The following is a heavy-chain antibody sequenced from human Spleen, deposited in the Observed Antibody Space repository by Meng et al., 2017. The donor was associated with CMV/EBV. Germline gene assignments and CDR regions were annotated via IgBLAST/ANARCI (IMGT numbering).Heavy chain of an antibody. V-gene: IGHV4-34*01. CDR1: SFSGYY. D-gene: IGHD3-22*01. CDR3: ARDTVSYSDDRRRIYYYDY. J-gene: IGHJ4*02. CDR2: INHSGST. Sequence: SFSGYYGTWIRQPPGKGLEWIGEINHSGSTNYSPSLKSRVTISVDTSNNLFSLKLNSVTAADTAVYYCARDTVSYSDDRRRIYYYDYWGQGTLVTVSS.